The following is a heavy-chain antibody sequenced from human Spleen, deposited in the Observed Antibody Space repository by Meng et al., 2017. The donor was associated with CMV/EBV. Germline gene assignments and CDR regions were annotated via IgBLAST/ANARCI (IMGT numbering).Heavy chain of an antibody. CDR3: ALSFQFLEFLKPFLFDY. Sequence: YSLTSYGISRVRQAPGQRIEWRGGISAYKGNTNYAQKLQGKVTMTTDTSPSTTFMELSTLRSDDTPVYYFALSFQFLEFLKPFLFDYWGQGTLVTVSS. D-gene: IGHD3-3*01. J-gene: IGHJ4*02. V-gene: IGHV1-18*01. CDR2: ISAYKGNT. CDR1: YSLTSYG.